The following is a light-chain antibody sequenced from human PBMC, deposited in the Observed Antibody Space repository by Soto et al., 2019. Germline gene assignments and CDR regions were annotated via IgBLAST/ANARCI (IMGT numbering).Light chain of an antibody. Sequence: QSALTQPSSASGSPGQSVTISCTGTSNDIGAYNYVSWYQQNSGKAPKLLIYEVIRRPSGVPDRFSGSRSGNTASLTISGLQPEDEADYYCSSYAGRETGVFGTGTKVTVL. CDR3: SSYAGRETGV. CDR2: EVI. J-gene: IGLJ1*01. CDR1: SNDIGAYNY. V-gene: IGLV2-8*01.